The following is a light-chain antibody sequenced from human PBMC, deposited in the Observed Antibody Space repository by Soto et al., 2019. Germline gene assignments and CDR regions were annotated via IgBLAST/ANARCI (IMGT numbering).Light chain of an antibody. Sequence: EVVMTQSPATLSVSPGERATLSCRASQSVGDKLAWYQQKPGQPPRLLIYGASTRATGIPARFSGSGSETEFTLTISSLQSEDFAVYYCQQHIRWPLTFGGGTKVEI. J-gene: IGKJ4*01. V-gene: IGKV3-15*01. CDR3: QQHIRWPLT. CDR2: GAS. CDR1: QSVGDK.